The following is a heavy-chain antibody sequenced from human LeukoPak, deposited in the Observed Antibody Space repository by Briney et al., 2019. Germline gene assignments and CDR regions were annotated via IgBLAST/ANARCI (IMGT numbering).Heavy chain of an antibody. V-gene: IGHV3-11*01. CDR3: ARGGIFLDLFDY. CDR2: ISSSGSTI. J-gene: IGHJ4*02. D-gene: IGHD3-3*01. CDR1: GGSISSSNYY. Sequence: LTLTCTVSGGSISSSNYYWGWIRQAPGKGLEWVSYISSSGSTIYYADSVKGRFTISRDNAKNSLYLQMNSLRAEDTAVYYCARGGIFLDLFDYWGQGTLVTVSS.